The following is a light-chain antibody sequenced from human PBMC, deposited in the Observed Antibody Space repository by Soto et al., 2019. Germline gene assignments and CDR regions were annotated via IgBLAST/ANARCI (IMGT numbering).Light chain of an antibody. Sequence: IVLTHSPCTLSLSPLERATLSFMASQSVSSSYLAWYEQKPGQAPRLLIYGASSRATGIPDRFSGSGSGTDFTLTISSLEPEDFAVYYCQQRSNWPITFGQGTRLEIK. CDR3: QQRSNWPIT. CDR2: GAS. CDR1: QSVSSSY. V-gene: IGKV3D-20*02. J-gene: IGKJ5*01.